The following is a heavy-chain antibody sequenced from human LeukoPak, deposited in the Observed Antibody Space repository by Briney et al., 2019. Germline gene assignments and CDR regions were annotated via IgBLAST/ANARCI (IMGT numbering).Heavy chain of an antibody. V-gene: IGHV4-34*01. CDR1: GGSFSGYY. CDR2: INHSGST. Sequence: SETLSLTCAVYGGSFSGYYWSWIRQPPGKGLEWIGEINHSGSTNYNPSLKSRVTISVDTSKNQFSLKLSSVTAADTAEYYCAYTAMAPLPFDYWGQGTLVTVSS. CDR3: AYTAMAPLPFDY. D-gene: IGHD5-18*01. J-gene: IGHJ4*02.